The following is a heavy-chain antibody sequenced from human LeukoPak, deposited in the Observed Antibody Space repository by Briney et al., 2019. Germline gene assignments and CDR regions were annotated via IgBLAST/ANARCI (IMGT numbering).Heavy chain of an antibody. CDR3: ARVRVLWFGESVHLFGWFDP. V-gene: IGHV1-8*01. Sequence: ASVKVSCKASGYTFTSYDINWVRQATGQGLEWMGWMNPNSGNTGYAQKFQGRVTMTRNTSISTAYMELSSLRSEDTAVYYCARVRVLWFGESVHLFGWFDPWGQGTLVTVSS. J-gene: IGHJ5*02. D-gene: IGHD3-10*01. CDR2: MNPNSGNT. CDR1: GYTFTSYD.